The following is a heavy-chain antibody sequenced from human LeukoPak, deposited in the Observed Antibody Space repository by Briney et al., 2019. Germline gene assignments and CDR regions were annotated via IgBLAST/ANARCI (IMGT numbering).Heavy chain of an antibody. Sequence: SVKVSCKASGGTFSSYAISWVRQAPGQGLEWMGGIIPIFGTANYAQKFQGRVTITADESTSTAYMELSSLRSEDTAVYYCARRSPGVGNDAFDIWGQGTMVTVSS. V-gene: IGHV1-69*01. CDR1: GGTFSSYA. CDR2: IIPIFGTA. D-gene: IGHD7-27*01. CDR3: ARRSPGVGNDAFDI. J-gene: IGHJ3*02.